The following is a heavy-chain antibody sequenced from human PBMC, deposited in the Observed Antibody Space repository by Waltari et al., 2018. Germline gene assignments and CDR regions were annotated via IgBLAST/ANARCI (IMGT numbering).Heavy chain of an antibody. V-gene: IGHV7-4-1*02. Sequence: QVQLVQSGSELKKPGASVTVPCKASGYTFTSYAMNGVRQAPGQGLGRMVWSNTNTGNPTYAQGFTGRFVFSLDTSVSTAYLQISSLKAEDTAVYYCARLYCSSTSCYPSDYWGQGTLVTVSS. CDR3: ARLYCSSTSCYPSDY. D-gene: IGHD2-2*01. CDR2: SNTNTGNP. CDR1: GYTFTSYA. J-gene: IGHJ4*02.